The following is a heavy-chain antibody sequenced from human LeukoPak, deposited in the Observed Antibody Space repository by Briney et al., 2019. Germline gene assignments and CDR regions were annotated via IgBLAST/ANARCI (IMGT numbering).Heavy chain of an antibody. J-gene: IGHJ5*01. CDR3: ARHPTGYPNWFDS. D-gene: IGHD3-9*01. Sequence: KPSETLSVTCTVSGGSITTIPYNWGWIRQPPGKGLEWIGTISYVGTTYYEPSLKSRVTMSIDTSKNQFSLNLKSVTAADTAVYYCARHPTGYPNWFDSWGQGTLVIVSS. CDR2: ISYVGTT. CDR1: GGSITTIPYN. V-gene: IGHV4-39*01.